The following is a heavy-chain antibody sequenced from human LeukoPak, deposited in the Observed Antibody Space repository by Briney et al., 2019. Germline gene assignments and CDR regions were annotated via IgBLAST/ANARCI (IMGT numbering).Heavy chain of an antibody. Sequence: SETLSLTCTVSGGSISSSSYYWGWIRQPPGKGLERIGSIYYSGSTYYNPSLKSRVTISVDTSKNQFSLKLSSVTAADKAVYYCARRSYSYGYWFDPWGQGTLSPSPQ. CDR2: IYYSGST. J-gene: IGHJ5*02. V-gene: IGHV4-39*01. CDR3: ARRSYSYGYWFDP. D-gene: IGHD5-18*01. CDR1: GGSISSSSYY.